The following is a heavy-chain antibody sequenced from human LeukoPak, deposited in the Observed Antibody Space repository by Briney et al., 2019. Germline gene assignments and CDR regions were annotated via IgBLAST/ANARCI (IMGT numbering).Heavy chain of an antibody. J-gene: IGHJ4*02. CDR1: GFTFSSYA. Sequence: GGSLRLSCAASGFTFSSYAMSWVRQPPGKGLEWVSAISGSGGSTYYADSVKGRFTISRDNSKNTLYLQMNSLRAEDTAVYYCARMGPRVPFSFDYWGQGTLVTVSS. D-gene: IGHD2-8*01. V-gene: IGHV3-23*01. CDR3: ARMGPRVPFSFDY. CDR2: ISGSGGST.